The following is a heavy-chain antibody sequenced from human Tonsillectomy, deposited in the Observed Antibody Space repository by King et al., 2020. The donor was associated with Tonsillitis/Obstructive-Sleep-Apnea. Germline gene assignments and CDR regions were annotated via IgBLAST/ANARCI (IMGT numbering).Heavy chain of an antibody. V-gene: IGHV3-66*01. CDR1: GFTFSSNY. CDR2: IYSGGST. J-gene: IGHJ4*02. CDR3: ARMNDYGDYPSDY. Sequence: EVQLVESGGGLVQPGGSLRLSCAASGFTFSSNYMSWVRQAPGRGLEWVSVIYSGGSTYYADSVKGRFTISRDNSKNTLYLQMNSLRAEDTAVYYCARMNDYGDYPSDYWGQGTLVTVSS. D-gene: IGHD4-17*01.